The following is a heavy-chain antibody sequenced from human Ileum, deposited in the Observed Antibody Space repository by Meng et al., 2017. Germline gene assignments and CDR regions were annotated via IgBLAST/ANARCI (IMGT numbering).Heavy chain of an antibody. J-gene: IGHJ6*02. CDR1: GYFISSGYY. Sequence: SETLSLTCTVSGYFISSGYYWGWIRQSPEKGLEWIGAIYHGGNTYYNPSLKSRVTISIDTSENQFSLTLSSVTAADTAMYYCVRSIIYGSGLYTDYLYYYGMDVWGQGTTVTVSS. D-gene: IGHD3-10*01. CDR2: IYHGGNT. V-gene: IGHV4-38-2*02. CDR3: VRSIIYGSGLYTDYLYYYGMDV.